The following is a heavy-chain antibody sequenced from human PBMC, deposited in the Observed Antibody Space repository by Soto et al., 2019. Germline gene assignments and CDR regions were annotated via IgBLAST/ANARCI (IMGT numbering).Heavy chain of an antibody. V-gene: IGHV1-18*01. CDR2: IRGYNDEP. D-gene: IGHD2-2*01. J-gene: IGHJ4*01. CDR1: GYMFSSYG. CDR3: VRLDTGQEIVVVAIVY. Sequence: QVQLLQSGVEVKKPGASVKVSFKASGYMFSSYGLTWVRQAPGQGLESLRWIRGYNDEPNYAQKVQGRVTLTTAPSAYTAYMEMRSLTCDDTAVYYCVRLDTGQEIVVVAIVYWDQGNMVTVSS.